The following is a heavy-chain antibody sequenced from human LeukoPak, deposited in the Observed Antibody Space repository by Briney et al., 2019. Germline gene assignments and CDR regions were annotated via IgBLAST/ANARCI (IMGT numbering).Heavy chain of an antibody. Sequence: KPSETLSLTCTVSGGSISSFSWSWIRQPPGKGLEWIGYIYTSGNTNYNPSLRSRVTISVDTSNNQFSLKLSSVTAADTAVYYCARGTFSPNYWGQGTLVTVSS. D-gene: IGHD2-2*01. CDR1: GGSISSFS. CDR2: IYTSGNT. V-gene: IGHV4-4*08. J-gene: IGHJ4*02. CDR3: ARGTFSPNY.